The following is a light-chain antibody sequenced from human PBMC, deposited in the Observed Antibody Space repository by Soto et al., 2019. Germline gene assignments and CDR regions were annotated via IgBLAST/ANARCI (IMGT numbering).Light chain of an antibody. CDR2: GAY. J-gene: IGKJ3*01. CDR3: QQLNSYPLT. Sequence: DIPLTQSPSFLSASVGGRVTITCRASQAISSHLAWYQQKPGKAPNLLIYGAYTLQSGVPSRFSGSGSGTQFTLTISSLQPEDFATYYCQQLNSYPLTFGPGTTVDIK. CDR1: QAISSH. V-gene: IGKV1-9*01.